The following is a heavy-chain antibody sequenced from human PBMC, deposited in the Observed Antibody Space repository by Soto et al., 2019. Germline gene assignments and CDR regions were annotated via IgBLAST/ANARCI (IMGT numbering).Heavy chain of an antibody. CDR2: ISYDGSNK. Sequence: PGGSLRLSCAASGFTFSSYAMHWVRQAPGKGLERVAIISYDGSNKYYADSVKGRFTISRDNSKNTLYLQMNSLRVEDTAVYYLARVQAARNDYDYYYGMDVGGQGTRVTVSS. V-gene: IGHV3-30-3*01. J-gene: IGHJ6*02. D-gene: IGHD6-6*01. CDR1: GFTFSSYA. CDR3: ARVQAARNDYDYYYGMDV.